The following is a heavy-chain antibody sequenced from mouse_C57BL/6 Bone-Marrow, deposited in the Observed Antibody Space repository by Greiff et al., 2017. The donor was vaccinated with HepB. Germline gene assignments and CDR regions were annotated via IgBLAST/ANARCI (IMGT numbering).Heavy chain of an antibody. V-gene: IGHV5-4*01. CDR2: ISDGGSYT. J-gene: IGHJ3*01. CDR1: GFTFSSYA. CDR3: ARENFDYGSS. Sequence: EVKLMESGGGLVKPGGSLKLSCAASGFTFSSYAMSWVRQTPEKRLEWVATISDGGSYTYYPDNVKGRFTISRDNAKNNLYLQMSHLKSEDTAMYYCARENFDYGSSRGQGTLVTVSA. D-gene: IGHD1-1*01.